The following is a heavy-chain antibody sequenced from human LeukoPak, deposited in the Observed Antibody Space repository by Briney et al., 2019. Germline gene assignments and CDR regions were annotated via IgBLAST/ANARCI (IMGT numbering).Heavy chain of an antibody. J-gene: IGHJ4*02. CDR1: GYTFTSYY. CDR2: INPSGGST. V-gene: IGHV1-46*01. CDR3: ATAGRRLFGVLIPLSFDY. Sequence: AASVKVSCKASGYTFTSYYMHWVRQAPGQGLEWMGIINPSGGSTSYAQRFQGRVTMTRDMSTSTVYMELSSLRSEDTALYYCATAGRRLFGVLIPLSFDYWGQGTLVTVSS. D-gene: IGHD3-3*01.